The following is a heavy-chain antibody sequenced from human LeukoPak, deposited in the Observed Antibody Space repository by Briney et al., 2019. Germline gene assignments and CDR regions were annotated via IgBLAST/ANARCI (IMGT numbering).Heavy chain of an antibody. J-gene: IGHJ4*02. Sequence: PGESLRLSCAASGFTFCSYWMHWVRQAPGKGLVWVSRINTDGSSTSYADSVKGRFTISRDNAKNTLYLQMNSLRAEDTAVYYCVSNTFDYWGQGTLVSVSS. CDR3: VSNTFDY. CDR1: GFTFCSYW. V-gene: IGHV3-74*01. D-gene: IGHD2/OR15-2a*01. CDR2: INTDGSST.